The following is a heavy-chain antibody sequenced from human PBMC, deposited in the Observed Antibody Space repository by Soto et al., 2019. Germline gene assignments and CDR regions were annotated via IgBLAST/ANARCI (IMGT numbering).Heavy chain of an antibody. CDR3: ARTGVCSSTSCYEGYNWFDP. CDR2: IYYSGST. Sequence: PSETLSLTCAVYGGSFSGYYWSWIRQHPGKGLEWIGYIYYSGSTYYNPSLKSRVTISVDTSKNQFSLKLSSVTAADTAVYYFARTGVCSSTSCYEGYNWFDPWGQGTLVTVSS. V-gene: IGHV4-31*11. J-gene: IGHJ5*02. CDR1: GGSFSGYY. D-gene: IGHD2-2*01.